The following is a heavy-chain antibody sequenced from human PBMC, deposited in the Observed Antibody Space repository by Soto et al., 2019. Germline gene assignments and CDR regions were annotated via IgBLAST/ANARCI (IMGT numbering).Heavy chain of an antibody. J-gene: IGHJ3*02. D-gene: IGHD6-19*01. CDR1: AGSFSHYY. Sequence: SETLSLTCAVYAGSFSHYYWNWIRQSPGKGLEWIGKIKHSGSSNYNPSLRSRVSISVDMSKNQFSLRLTSVTAADTAVYYYARGGSSDWQVALDIWGQGTMVTVSS. CDR3: ARGGSSDWQVALDI. V-gene: IGHV4-34*01. CDR2: IKHSGSS.